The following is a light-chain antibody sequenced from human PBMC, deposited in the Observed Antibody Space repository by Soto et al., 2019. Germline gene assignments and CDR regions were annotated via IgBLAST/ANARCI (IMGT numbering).Light chain of an antibody. V-gene: IGKV3-20*01. Sequence: EIELTQSPGTLSLSPGESATLSCMASQSLSTTYVAWYQHKAGQAPRLLIYGASTRATGIPDRFSGSGSGTDYTLTISRLEPEDFAVYYCQQYASSMVYTFGQGTKLEVK. CDR3: QQYASSMVYT. CDR1: QSLSTTY. J-gene: IGKJ2*01. CDR2: GAS.